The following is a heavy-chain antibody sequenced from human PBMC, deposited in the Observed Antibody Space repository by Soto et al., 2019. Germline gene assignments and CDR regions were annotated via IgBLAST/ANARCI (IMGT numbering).Heavy chain of an antibody. D-gene: IGHD3-3*01. J-gene: IGHJ5*02. CDR3: ARDLFEWLPDSWFDP. CDR1: GYTFTSYN. V-gene: IGHV1-8*01. Sequence: QVRLVQSGAEVKKPGASVKVSCKASGYTFTSYNINWVRQATGQGLEWMGWMNPNSGNTGYAQKFQGRVTMTRNTSISTAYMEVSSLRSEDTAVYYCARDLFEWLPDSWFDPWGQGTLVTVSS. CDR2: MNPNSGNT.